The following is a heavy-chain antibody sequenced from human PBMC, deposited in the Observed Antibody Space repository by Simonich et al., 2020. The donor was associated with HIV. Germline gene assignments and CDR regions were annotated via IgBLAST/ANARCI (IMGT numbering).Heavy chain of an antibody. D-gene: IGHD5-12*01. J-gene: IGHJ4*02. Sequence: QVQLQQWGAGLLKPSETLSLTCAVYGGSFSGHYWNWIRQPPGKGLEWIGEINHSGNTNYKPSLKSRVTISVDTSKNQFSLKLSSVTAADTAVYYCARRSGYDLDYWGQGTLVTVSS. CDR3: ARRSGYDLDY. CDR1: GGSFSGHY. CDR2: INHSGNT. V-gene: IGHV4-34*02.